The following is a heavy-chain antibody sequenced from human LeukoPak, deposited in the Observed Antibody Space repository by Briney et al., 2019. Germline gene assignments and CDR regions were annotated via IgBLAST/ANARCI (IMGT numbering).Heavy chain of an antibody. D-gene: IGHD3/OR15-3a*01. J-gene: IGHJ4*02. Sequence: ASGKVSCKASGYTFTGYYMHWVRQAPGQGLEWMGWINPHSGDTHYAQDFQGRVILTRDTSITTAYMELSRLRSDDTAVYYCAREGFGTGFSYWGQGTLVTVSS. V-gene: IGHV1-2*02. CDR2: INPHSGDT. CDR1: GYTFTGYY. CDR3: AREGFGTGFSY.